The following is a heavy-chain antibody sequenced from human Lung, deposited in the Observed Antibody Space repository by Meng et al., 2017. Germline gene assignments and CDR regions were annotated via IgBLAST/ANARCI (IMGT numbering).Heavy chain of an antibody. D-gene: IGHD4-11*01. CDR2: INHSGST. V-gene: IGHV4-34*01. Sequence: QVQLQRLGAGLLKPSETLSLPCVVSGGSFSDYYWSWIRQPPGKGLEWIGEINHSGSTNYNPSLESRATISVDTSQNNLSLKLSSVTAADSAVYYCARGPTTMAHDFDYWGQGTLVTVSS. J-gene: IGHJ4*02. CDR3: ARGPTTMAHDFDY. CDR1: GGSFSDYY.